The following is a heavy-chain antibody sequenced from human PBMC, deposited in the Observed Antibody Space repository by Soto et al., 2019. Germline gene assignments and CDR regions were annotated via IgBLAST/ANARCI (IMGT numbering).Heavy chain of an antibody. Sequence: GESLKISCKGSGYIFKSYWIGWVRQMPGKGLEWMGIIHPDDSDTRYSPSFQGQVTLSADKSINTAYLQWSSLKASDTAMYYCARLLYDRSGSYLNNFDCWGQGTLVTVSS. CDR2: IHPDDSDT. V-gene: IGHV5-51*01. D-gene: IGHD3-22*01. CDR3: ARLLYDRSGSYLNNFDC. J-gene: IGHJ4*02. CDR1: GYIFKSYW.